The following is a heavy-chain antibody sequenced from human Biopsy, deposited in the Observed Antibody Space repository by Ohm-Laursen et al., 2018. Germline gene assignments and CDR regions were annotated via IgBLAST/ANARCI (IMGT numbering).Heavy chain of an antibody. CDR3: ARDSGILNYGNFKYYHYYGMDV. CDR2: IYYSVMT. J-gene: IGHJ6*02. CDR1: GFTFTSYA. D-gene: IGHD4-11*01. Sequence: LRLSCTASGFTFTSYAMHWVRQPPGKGLEWIGHIYYSVMTNYNPSLQSRVSISVDTSRNQVSLTLSSVTAADTAVYYCARDSGILNYGNFKYYHYYGMDVWGQGTKVTVSS. V-gene: IGHV4-59*01.